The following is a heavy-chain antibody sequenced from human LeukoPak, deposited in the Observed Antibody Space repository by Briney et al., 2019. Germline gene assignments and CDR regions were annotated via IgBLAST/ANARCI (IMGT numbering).Heavy chain of an antibody. Sequence: PGGSLRLSCAASGFTFSSYGMHWVRQAPGKRLEWVAGIWYDGTDKYYADSVKGRFTISRDNTKNTLYLQMSSLRAEDAAVFYCARDLTGGYCSDYWGQGTLVTVSS. CDR1: GFTFSSYG. V-gene: IGHV3-33*01. J-gene: IGHJ4*02. CDR2: IWYDGTDK. CDR3: ARDLTGGYCSDY. D-gene: IGHD3-16*01.